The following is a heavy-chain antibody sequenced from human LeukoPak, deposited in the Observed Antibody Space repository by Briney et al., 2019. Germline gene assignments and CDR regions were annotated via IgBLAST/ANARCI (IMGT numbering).Heavy chain of an antibody. Sequence: TSETLSLTCAVYGGSFSGYYWSWIRQPPGKGLEWIGEINHSGSTNYNPSLKSRVTISVDTSKNQFSLKLSSVTAADTAVYYCARAQRLRSYYGSGSYLNYYYYGMDVWGQGTTVTVSS. CDR2: INHSGST. CDR1: GGSFSGYY. CDR3: ARAQRLRSYYGSGSYLNYYYYGMDV. V-gene: IGHV4-34*01. J-gene: IGHJ6*02. D-gene: IGHD3-10*01.